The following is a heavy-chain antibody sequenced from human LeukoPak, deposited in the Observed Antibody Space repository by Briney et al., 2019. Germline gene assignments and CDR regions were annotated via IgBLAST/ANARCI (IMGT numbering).Heavy chain of an antibody. CDR1: GFTFSSYA. D-gene: IGHD3-22*01. Sequence: GGSLRLSCAASGFTFSSYAMSWVRQAPGKGLEWVSSISSGSSFMYYADSVKGRFTISRDNAKNSLYLQMNGLRAKDTALYYCARDYYDSSGSSWFDPWGQGTLVTVSS. V-gene: IGHV3-21*01. CDR2: ISSGSSFM. J-gene: IGHJ5*02. CDR3: ARDYYDSSGSSWFDP.